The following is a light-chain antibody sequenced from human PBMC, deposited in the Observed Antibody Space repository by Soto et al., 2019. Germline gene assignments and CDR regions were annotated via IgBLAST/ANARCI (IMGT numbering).Light chain of an antibody. CDR1: ISDVGGYKY. Sequence: QCVLSQPPAASGTRGPSLSISCTGTISDVGGYKYVAWYQQYPGKAPKLMIYAVSKRPAGVPDRFSGSTSGNTASLTGSGLQAEDQADYYPRSYAGSNNYVFGTGTKVTVL. CDR2: AVS. CDR3: RSYAGSNNYV. J-gene: IGLJ1*01. V-gene: IGLV2-8*01.